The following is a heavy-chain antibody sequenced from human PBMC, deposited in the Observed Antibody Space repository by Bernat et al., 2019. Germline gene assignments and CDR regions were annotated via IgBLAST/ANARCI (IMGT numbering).Heavy chain of an antibody. CDR3: ATSSGWNHFGDH. J-gene: IGHJ5*02. Sequence: VQVVESGGRVVQPGGSLRLSCVASGFIFSRYGMHWVCQAPGKGLEWVAVIWYDGSNKYYGDSVKGRFTISRDDSKNTLYLQMSSLRGEDTAVYYCATSSGWNHFGDHWGQGTLVSVSS. D-gene: IGHD6-19*01. CDR2: IWYDGSNK. V-gene: IGHV3-33*01. CDR1: GFIFSRYG.